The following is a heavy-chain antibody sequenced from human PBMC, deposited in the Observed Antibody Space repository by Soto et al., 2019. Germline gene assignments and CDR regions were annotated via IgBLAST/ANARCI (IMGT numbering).Heavy chain of an antibody. V-gene: IGHV3-66*01. CDR1: GFTVSSNY. D-gene: IGHD3-10*01. CDR3: ATTLYGSGTYYNSYPPPF. CDR2: IYSGGST. Sequence: GGSLRLSCAASGFTVSSNYMSWVRQAPGKGLEWVSIIYSGGSTYYADSVKGRFTISRDNPKNTLCLQMNSLRAEDTAVYYCATTLYGSGTYYNSYPPPFWGQGTLVTVSS. J-gene: IGHJ4*02.